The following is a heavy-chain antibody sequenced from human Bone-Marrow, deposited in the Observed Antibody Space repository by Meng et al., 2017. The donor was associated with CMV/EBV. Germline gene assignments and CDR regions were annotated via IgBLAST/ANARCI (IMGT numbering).Heavy chain of an antibody. D-gene: IGHD6-13*01. CDR1: GGTFSSYA. CDR2: IIPIFGTA. V-gene: IGHV1-69*05. J-gene: IGHJ6*02. Sequence: SVKVSCKASGGTFSSYAISWVRQAPGQGLEWMGGIIPIFGTANYAQKFQGRVTITTDESTSTAYMELSSLRSEDTAVYYCARGQAAAGTVYYGMDVWGQGTTVTVSS. CDR3: ARGQAAAGTVYYGMDV.